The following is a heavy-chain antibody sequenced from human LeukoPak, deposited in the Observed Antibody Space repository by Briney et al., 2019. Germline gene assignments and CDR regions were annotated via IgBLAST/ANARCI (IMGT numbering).Heavy chain of an antibody. Sequence: ASVKVSCKASGGTFSSYAISWVRQAPGQGLEWMGRIIPIFGTANYAQKFQGRVTITTDESTSTAYMELSSLRSEDMAVYYCARGTAVAGHFDYWGQGTLVTVSS. CDR2: IIPIFGTA. CDR3: ARGTAVAGHFDY. D-gene: IGHD6-19*01. CDR1: GGTFSSYA. J-gene: IGHJ4*02. V-gene: IGHV1-69*05.